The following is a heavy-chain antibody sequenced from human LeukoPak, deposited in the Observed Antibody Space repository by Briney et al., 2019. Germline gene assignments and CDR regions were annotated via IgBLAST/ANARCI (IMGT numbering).Heavy chain of an antibody. CDR2: ISGSGGST. V-gene: IGHV3-23*01. CDR3: AKDSYGGKSGPVWD. J-gene: IGHJ4*02. Sequence: PGGSLRLSCAASGFTFSSYAMSWVRQAPGKGLEWVSAISGSGGSTYYADSVKGRFTISRDNSKNTLYLQMNSLRAEDTAVYYCAKDSYGGKSGPVWDWGQGNLVTVSS. CDR1: GFTFSSYA. D-gene: IGHD4-23*01.